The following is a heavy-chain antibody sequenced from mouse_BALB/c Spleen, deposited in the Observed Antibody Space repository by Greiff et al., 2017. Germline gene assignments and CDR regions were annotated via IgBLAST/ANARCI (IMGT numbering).Heavy chain of an antibody. CDR3: VREEAFAY. Sequence: VKLVESGPGLVAPSQSLSITCTVSGFSLTSYDISWIRQPPGKGLEWLGVIWTGGGTNYNSAFMSRLSISKDNSKSQVFLKMNSLQTDDTAIYYCVREEAFAYWGQGTLVTVSA. V-gene: IGHV2-9-2*01. CDR2: IWTGGGT. J-gene: IGHJ3*01. CDR1: GFSLTSYD.